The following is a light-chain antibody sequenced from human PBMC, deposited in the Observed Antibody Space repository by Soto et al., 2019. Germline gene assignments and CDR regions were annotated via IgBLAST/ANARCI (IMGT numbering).Light chain of an antibody. V-gene: IGLV4-69*01. Sequence: QLVLTQSPSTSASLGASVKLTCTLSSGHSSYAIAWHQHQPGKGPRYLMNLNSDGSHTKGDGIPDRFSGSSSGAERYLTISSLQSEDEADYYCQTWATGIRVFGGGTKLTVL. CDR3: QTWATGIRV. CDR1: SGHSSYA. J-gene: IGLJ3*02. CDR2: LNSDGSH.